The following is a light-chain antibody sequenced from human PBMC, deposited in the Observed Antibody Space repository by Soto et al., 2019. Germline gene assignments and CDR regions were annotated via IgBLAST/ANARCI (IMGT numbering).Light chain of an antibody. J-gene: IGLJ1*01. CDR2: GNN. CDR1: SPNIGAGYD. V-gene: IGLV1-40*01. CDR3: QAYDSSLSGYV. Sequence: QSALTQPPSVSGAPGQRVTITCTGSSPNIGAGYDVHWYQQLPGTAPKLLIYGNNNRPSGVPDRFSGSKSGTSASLAITGLQAEDEADYYCQAYDSSLSGYVFGTGTKLTVL.